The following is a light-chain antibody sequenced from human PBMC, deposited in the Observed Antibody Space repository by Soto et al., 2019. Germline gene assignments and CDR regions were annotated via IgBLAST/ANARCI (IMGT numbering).Light chain of an antibody. Sequence: EMVMTQSPATLSVSPGERATLSCRASQSVSSYLAWYLQKPGQPPRLLIYVASTRAAGIPARFSGSGSGTEFTLTISSLQSEDFAVYYCQQYKDWPPRFGQGTKVEIK. J-gene: IGKJ1*01. CDR2: VAS. CDR3: QQYKDWPPR. CDR1: QSVSSY. V-gene: IGKV3-15*01.